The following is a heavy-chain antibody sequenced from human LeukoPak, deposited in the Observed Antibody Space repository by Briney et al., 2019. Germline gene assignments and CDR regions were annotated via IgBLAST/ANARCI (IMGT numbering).Heavy chain of an antibody. CDR3: ARASCGGGTCYDSRGWFDP. CDR1: GGSISSNGYY. CDR2: IYYSGGT. V-gene: IGHV4-39*07. J-gene: IGHJ5*02. Sequence: SETLSLTCTVSGGSISSNGYYWAWFRQPPGKGLEWIVSIYYSGGTYYNPSLKSRVTISIDTSKNQFSLKLRSVTAADTAVYYCARASCGGGTCYDSRGWFDPWGQGALVTVSS. D-gene: IGHD2-15*01.